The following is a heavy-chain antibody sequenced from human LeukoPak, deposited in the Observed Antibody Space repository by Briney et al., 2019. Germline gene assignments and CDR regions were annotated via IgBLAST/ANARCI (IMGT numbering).Heavy chain of an antibody. CDR3: AKGPEYSSGWTFFDY. J-gene: IGHJ4*02. V-gene: IGHV3-11*01. Sequence: GGSLRLSCAASGFTFSDYYMSWIRQAPGKGLEWVSYISSSGSTIYYADSVKGRFTISRDNAKNSLYLQMNSLRAEDTALYYCAKGPEYSSGWTFFDYWGRGTLVTVSS. CDR1: GFTFSDYY. CDR2: ISSSGSTI. D-gene: IGHD6-19*01.